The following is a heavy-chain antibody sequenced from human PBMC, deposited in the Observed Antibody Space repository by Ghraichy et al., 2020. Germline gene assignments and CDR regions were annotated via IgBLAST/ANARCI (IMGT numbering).Heavy chain of an antibody. Sequence: GGSLRLSCAASGFTFSAHSMGWVRQAPGKGLEWVSYISSTTSAIYHADSVKGRFTLSRDNAKRTLSMQMNSLRDEDTAVYYCARDASPPSAGWYYFDYWGQGALVTVSS. CDR1: GFTFSAHS. CDR2: ISSTTSAI. CDR3: ARDASPPSAGWYYFDY. V-gene: IGHV3-48*02. J-gene: IGHJ4*02. D-gene: IGHD6-19*01.